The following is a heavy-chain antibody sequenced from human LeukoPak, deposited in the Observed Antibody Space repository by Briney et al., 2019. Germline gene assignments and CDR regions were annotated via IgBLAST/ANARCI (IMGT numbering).Heavy chain of an antibody. J-gene: IGHJ3*01. CDR3: VKDLALAGTGGGFDV. V-gene: IGHV3-23*01. CDR1: GFTFTTYA. D-gene: IGHD6-19*01. CDR2: ISGGGDKA. Sequence: GGSLRLSCTASGFTFTTYAINWVRQAPGRGLEWVSGISGGGDKAFYADSVNGRFTISRDNSKNSVSLQMSSLRPDDAALYYCVKDLALAGTGGGFDVWGQGTRVAVSS.